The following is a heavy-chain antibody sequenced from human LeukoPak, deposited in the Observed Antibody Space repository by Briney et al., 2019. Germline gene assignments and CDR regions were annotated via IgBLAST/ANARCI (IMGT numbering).Heavy chain of an antibody. D-gene: IGHD1-26*01. V-gene: IGHV3-21*01. J-gene: IGHJ6*03. CDR3: ARGLLGATTINYYYYYMDV. Sequence: GGSLRLSCAASGFAFGSYSINWVRQAPGKGLEWVSSITRRSTYINYADSAKSRFTISRDNAQNSRYLQMTSLTAEDTAVYYCARGLLGATTINYYYYYMDVWGKGTTVTVSS. CDR2: ITRRSTYI. CDR1: GFAFGSYS.